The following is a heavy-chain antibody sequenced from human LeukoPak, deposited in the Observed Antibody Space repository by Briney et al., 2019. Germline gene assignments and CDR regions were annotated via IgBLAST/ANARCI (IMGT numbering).Heavy chain of an antibody. D-gene: IGHD5-12*01. J-gene: IGHJ4*02. V-gene: IGHV3-21*01. CDR2: ISSSSSYI. CDR3: ARFGYSGYDLLSFDY. CDR1: GFTFSSYS. Sequence: PGGSLRLSCAASGFTFSSYSMNWVRQAPGKGLEWVSSISSSSSYIYYADSVKGRFTISRDNAKNSLYLQMNSLGAEDTPVYYCARFGYSGYDLLSFDYWGQGTLVTVSS.